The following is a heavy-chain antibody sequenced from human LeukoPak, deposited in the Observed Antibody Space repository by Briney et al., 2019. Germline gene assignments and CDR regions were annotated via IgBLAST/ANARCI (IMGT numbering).Heavy chain of an antibody. V-gene: IGHV1-69*05. J-gene: IGHJ4*02. D-gene: IGHD6-13*01. CDR2: IISIFGTA. CDR3: ARPGGDSSSWYGQFDY. Sequence: SVKVSCKASGGTFSSYAISWVRQAPGQGLEWMGRIISIFGTANYAQKFQGRVTITTDESTSTAYIELSSLRSEDTAVYYCARPGGDSSSWYGQFDYWGQGTLVTVSS. CDR1: GGTFSSYA.